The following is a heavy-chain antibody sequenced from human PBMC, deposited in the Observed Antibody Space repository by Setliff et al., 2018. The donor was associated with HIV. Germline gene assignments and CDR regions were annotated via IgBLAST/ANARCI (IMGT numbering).Heavy chain of an antibody. D-gene: IGHD3-9*01. CDR3: AREHDTLTGYSFGY. V-gene: IGHV1-3*01. J-gene: IGHJ4*02. CDR2: INEASGNT. Sequence: GASVKVSCKASGYTFTTYAIFWVRQAPGQRLEWMGWINEASGNTKCSQKFQGRVTITRDTSASTAYMELSSLRSEDTAVYYCAREHDTLTGYSFGYWGQGTLVTVSS. CDR1: GYTFTTYA.